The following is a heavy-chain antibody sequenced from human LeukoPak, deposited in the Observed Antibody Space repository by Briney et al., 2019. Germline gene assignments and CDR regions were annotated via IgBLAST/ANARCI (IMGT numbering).Heavy chain of an antibody. CDR1: GGSISSSSYY. V-gene: IGHV4-39*01. D-gene: IGHD3-3*01. Sequence: SETLSLTCTVSGGSISSSSYYWGWIRQPPGKGLEWIGSIYYSGSTYYNPSLKSRVTISVDTSKNQFTLKLSSVTAADTAVYYCARRSGYCFDYWGQGTLVTVSS. CDR2: IYYSGST. J-gene: IGHJ4*02. CDR3: ARRSGYCFDY.